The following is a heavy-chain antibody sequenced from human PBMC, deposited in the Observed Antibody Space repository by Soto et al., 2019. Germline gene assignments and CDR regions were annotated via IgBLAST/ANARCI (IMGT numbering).Heavy chain of an antibody. Sequence: GGSLRLSCAASGFTFSSYAMSWVRQAPGKGLEWVSAISGSGGSTYYADSVKGRFTISRDNSKNTLYLQMNSLRAEDTAVYYCAKDWPDYGGNSFLGMDVWGQGTTVTVSS. CDR1: GFTFSSYA. V-gene: IGHV3-23*01. CDR2: ISGSGGST. J-gene: IGHJ6*02. D-gene: IGHD4-17*01. CDR3: AKDWPDYGGNSFLGMDV.